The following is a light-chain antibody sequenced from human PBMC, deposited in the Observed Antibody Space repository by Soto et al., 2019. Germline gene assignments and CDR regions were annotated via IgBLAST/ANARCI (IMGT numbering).Light chain of an antibody. J-gene: IGKJ4*01. CDR3: QQRSKWPLT. Sequence: EIVLTQSSATLSLSPGERATLSCRASQSVTSNALAWYQQKPGQAPRLRIYGVSSRATGIPDRFSGSGSGTDCTLTISRLEPEDFAVYYCQQRSKWPLTFGGGTKVEIK. V-gene: IGKV3-11*01. CDR1: QSVTSN. CDR2: GVS.